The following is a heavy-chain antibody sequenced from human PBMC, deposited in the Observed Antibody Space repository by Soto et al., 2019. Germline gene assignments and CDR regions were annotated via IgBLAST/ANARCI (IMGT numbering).Heavy chain of an antibody. CDR3: ANDAVFCDSLWLMDH. CDR1: GLTYNNFA. CDR2: IFGSGGGI. V-gene: IGHV3-23*01. Sequence: EVQLLESGGGLVQPGGCLRLSCRVSGLTYNNFAMTWVRQAPVKGIECVSGIFGSGGGIEYADSVKCRFTISRDNPENTLSLQMTNLRAHDTAVYYCANDAVFCDSLWLMDHWGQETPVTVSS. J-gene: IGHJ4*02. D-gene: IGHD2-21*02.